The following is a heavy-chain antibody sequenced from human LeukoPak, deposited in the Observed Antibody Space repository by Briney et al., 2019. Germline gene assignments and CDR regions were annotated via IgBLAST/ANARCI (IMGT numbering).Heavy chain of an antibody. CDR1: GGSTTVFH. Sequence: PSETLSLTCTISGGSTTVFHWSWVRQTPGKGLEWIGDIYDNGSPRYNPSLKSRVTISIDTPKNQFPLKMTSATAADTAVYYCARVGMGYHPEGRFDYWGQGILVTVSS. V-gene: IGHV4-59*08. CDR2: IYDNGSP. CDR3: ARVGMGYHPEGRFDY. J-gene: IGHJ4*02. D-gene: IGHD5-12*01.